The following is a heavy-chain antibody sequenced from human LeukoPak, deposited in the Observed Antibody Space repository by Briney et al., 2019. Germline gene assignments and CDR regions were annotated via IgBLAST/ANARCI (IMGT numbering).Heavy chain of an antibody. Sequence: NPSETLSLTCTVSGDSISSSSYYWGWIRQPPGKGLEWIGTIFYSGDTYHNPSLKSRVTISIDTSKNQISLRLTSVTAADTAMYYCARQTGSGLFTLPGGQGTLVTVSS. V-gene: IGHV4-39*01. CDR1: GDSISSSSYY. J-gene: IGHJ4*02. CDR3: ARQTGSGLFTLP. CDR2: IFYSGDT. D-gene: IGHD3/OR15-3a*01.